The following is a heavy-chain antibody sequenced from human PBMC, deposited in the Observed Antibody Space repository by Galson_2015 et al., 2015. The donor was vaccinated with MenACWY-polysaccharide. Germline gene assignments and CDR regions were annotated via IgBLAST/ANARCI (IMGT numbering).Heavy chain of an antibody. CDR2: LYTSGST. D-gene: IGHD6-13*01. CDR3: ARAAVGIQAAGD. Sequence: TLSLTCTVSGGSISSDTYYWSWIRQPAGKGLEWIGRLYTSGSTYYNPSLKSRDTISIDTSTSQFSLKLSSVTAADTALYYCARAAVGIQAAGDWGQGTLVTVSS. J-gene: IGHJ4*02. CDR1: GGSISSDTYY. V-gene: IGHV4-61*02.